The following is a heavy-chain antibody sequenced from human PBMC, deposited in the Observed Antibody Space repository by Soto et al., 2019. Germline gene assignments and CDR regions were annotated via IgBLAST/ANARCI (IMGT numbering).Heavy chain of an antibody. V-gene: IGHV1-3*05. Sequence: QVQLVQSGAEEKKPGASVKVSCKASGYTFTSYAMHWVRQAPGQRLEWMGWINAGNGNTKYSQKFQGRVTITRDTSASTAYMELSSLRSEDTAVYYCAREIGGAKDWFDPWGQGTLVTVSS. CDR2: INAGNGNT. D-gene: IGHD1-26*01. CDR3: AREIGGAKDWFDP. CDR1: GYTFTSYA. J-gene: IGHJ5*02.